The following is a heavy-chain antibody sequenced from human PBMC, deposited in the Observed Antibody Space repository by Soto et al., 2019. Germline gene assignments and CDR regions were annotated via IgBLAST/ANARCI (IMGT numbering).Heavy chain of an antibody. J-gene: IGHJ5*02. CDR3: ARDARGWYYRGVNWFEP. CDR1: GYTFTSYG. CDR2: ISAYNGNT. D-gene: IGHD6-19*01. V-gene: IGHV1-18*04. Sequence: ASVKVSCKASGYTFTSYGISWVRQAPGQGLEWMGWISAYNGNTNYAQELQGRVTMTTDTSTSTAYMEMRSLNSDDTAVYYCARDARGWYYRGVNWFEPWGQVPLVTVSS.